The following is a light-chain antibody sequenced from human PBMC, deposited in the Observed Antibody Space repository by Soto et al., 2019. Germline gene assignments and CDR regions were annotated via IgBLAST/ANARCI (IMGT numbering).Light chain of an antibody. J-gene: IGKJ1*01. CDR3: HQRQSWPRT. Sequence: EIVMKKSPATLSVAPGERATLSCRASQSVSILLAWYQQKPGQAPRLLIHGATTRATGIPARFSGSGSGTDFTLTISDVEPEDFAVYYCHQRQSWPRTFGQGTKVDIK. CDR1: QSVSIL. V-gene: IGKV3-15*01. CDR2: GAT.